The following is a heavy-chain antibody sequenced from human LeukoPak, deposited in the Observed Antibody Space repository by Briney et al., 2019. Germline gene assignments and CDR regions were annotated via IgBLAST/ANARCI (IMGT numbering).Heavy chain of an antibody. CDR1: GFTFSSYW. Sequence: GGSLRLSCAASGFTFSSYWMNWVRQAPGKGLVWVSRISNDGSTTSYAHSVKGRFTISRDNAKNTLYLQMNSLKTEDTAVYYCTTGEQWLGLGYWGQGTLVTVSS. V-gene: IGHV3-74*01. CDR3: TTGEQWLGLGY. J-gene: IGHJ4*02. CDR2: ISNDGSTT. D-gene: IGHD6-19*01.